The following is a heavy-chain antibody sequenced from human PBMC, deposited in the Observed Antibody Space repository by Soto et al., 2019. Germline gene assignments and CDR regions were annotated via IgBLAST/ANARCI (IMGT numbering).Heavy chain of an antibody. V-gene: IGHV4-31*11. CDR1: DESVTSPGNY. J-gene: IGHJ1*01. CDR3: TLNHCAGGGCYDRDY. CDR2: ISSGGSP. D-gene: IGHD2-15*01. Sequence: VQLQESGPGLVKPSQTLSLTCDVSDESVTSPGNYWNWIRQRPDTGLEWIGSISSGGSPFYKPSLKSRVSISLDTSKNVISLTLRYVTAADTAVYYCTLNHCAGGGCYDRDYWGRGTRVTVSS.